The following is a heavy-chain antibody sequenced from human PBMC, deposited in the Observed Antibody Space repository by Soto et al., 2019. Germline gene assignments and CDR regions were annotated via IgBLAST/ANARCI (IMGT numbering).Heavy chain of an antibody. V-gene: IGHV4-39*01. CDR2: IYYSGST. CDR1: GGSINSSSYF. Sequence: SETLSLTCSVSGGSINSSSYFWGWVRQPPGKGLEWIGSIYYSGSTYYNPSLRSRVTISVDTSKNQFSLKLSSVTAADTAVFYCARHYSSGSRNWFDPWGQGTLVTVS. CDR3: ARHYSSGSRNWFDP. J-gene: IGHJ5*02. D-gene: IGHD6-19*01.